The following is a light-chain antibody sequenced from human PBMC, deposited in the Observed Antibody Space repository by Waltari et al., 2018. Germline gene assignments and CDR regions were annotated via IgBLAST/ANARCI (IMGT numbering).Light chain of an antibody. CDR1: SSDVGGYNT. Sequence: QSALTQPASVSGSPGQSNNISCTGTSSDVGGYNTVSWYQQHPGKAPKLMIYDVSKRPSGVSNRFSGSKSGNTASLTISGLQAEDEADYYCSSYTSSSTLVFGGGTKLTVL. CDR2: DVS. V-gene: IGLV2-14*01. J-gene: IGLJ2*01. CDR3: SSYTSSSTLV.